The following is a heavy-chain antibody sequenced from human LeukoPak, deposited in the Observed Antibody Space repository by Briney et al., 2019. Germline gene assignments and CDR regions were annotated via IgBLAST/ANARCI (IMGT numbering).Heavy chain of an antibody. Sequence: GGSLRLSCAASGFTFSSYAMNWVRQAPGKGLECVSRISGSSGSTYSADSVKGRFTISRDNSKNTLYLQMNSLRAEDTAVYYCAKASGSGTYYKSPFDYWGQGTLVTVSS. D-gene: IGHD3-10*01. J-gene: IGHJ4*02. CDR3: AKASGSGTYYKSPFDY. V-gene: IGHV3-23*01. CDR1: GFTFSSYA. CDR2: ISGSSGST.